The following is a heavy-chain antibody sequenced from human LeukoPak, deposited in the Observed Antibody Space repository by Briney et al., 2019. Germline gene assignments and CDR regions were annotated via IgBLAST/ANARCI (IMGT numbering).Heavy chain of an antibody. V-gene: IGHV1-18*01. CDR2: ISAYNGNT. CDR3: ARDTLLGYCSGGSCYSEDY. J-gene: IGHJ4*02. Sequence: ASVKVSCKASGYTFTSYGISWVRQAPGQGLEWMGWISAYNGNTNYAQKLQGRVTMTTDTSTSTAYMELRSLRSDDTAEYYCARDTLLGYCSGGSCYSEDYWGQGTLVTVSS. CDR1: GYTFTSYG. D-gene: IGHD2-15*01.